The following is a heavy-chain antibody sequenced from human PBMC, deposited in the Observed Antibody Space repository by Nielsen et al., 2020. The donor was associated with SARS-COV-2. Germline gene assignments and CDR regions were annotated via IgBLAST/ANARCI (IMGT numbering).Heavy chain of an antibody. D-gene: IGHD2-15*01. CDR2: AKTKSDGGII. Sequence: GESLKISCEVSGFSFTNARMSWVRQAPGKGLEWVGRAKTKSDGGIIEYGAPVKGRFIISRDDSKNTLYLQMDSLKTEDTAMYYCTTLGYCSGSSCYDNWGQGTLVTVSS. CDR1: GFSFTNAR. V-gene: IGHV3-15*01. CDR3: TTLGYCSGSSCYDN. J-gene: IGHJ4*02.